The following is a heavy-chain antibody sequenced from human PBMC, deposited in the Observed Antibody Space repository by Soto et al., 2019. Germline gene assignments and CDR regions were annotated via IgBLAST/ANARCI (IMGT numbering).Heavy chain of an antibody. CDR2: ITGGGGGT. V-gene: IGHV3-23*01. J-gene: IGHJ4*02. Sequence: EVQLLESGGGLVQPGGSLRLSCAASGFTFSSSAMSWVRRAAGEGLEWVSAITGGGGGTYYADSVKGRFTISRDNSKNTLYLQMNSLRAEDTAVYYCAKGSGSARPYYLDYWGQGTLVTVSS. D-gene: IGHD2-2*01. CDR3: AKGSGSARPYYLDY. CDR1: GFTFSSSA.